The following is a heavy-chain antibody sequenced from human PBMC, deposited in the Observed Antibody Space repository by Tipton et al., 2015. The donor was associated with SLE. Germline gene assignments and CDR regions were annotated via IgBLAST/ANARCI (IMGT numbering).Heavy chain of an antibody. V-gene: IGHV4-59*08. CDR3: ARHDGQWDAFDI. J-gene: IGHJ3*02. CDR2: IYYSGST. D-gene: IGHD6-19*01. CDR1: GGSISSYY. Sequence: LRLSCTVSGGSISSYYWSWIRQPPGKGLEWIGYIYYSGSTNYNPSLKSRFTILVDTPKNQFSLKLSSVTAADTAVYYCARHDGQWDAFDIWGQGTMVTVSS.